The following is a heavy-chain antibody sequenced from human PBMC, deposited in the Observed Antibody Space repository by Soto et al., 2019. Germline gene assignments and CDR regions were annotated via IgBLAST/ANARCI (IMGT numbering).Heavy chain of an antibody. CDR2: INPSGGST. J-gene: IGHJ6*02. CDR1: GYTFTSYY. CDR3: ARDPLYGDYSNYYYGMDV. V-gene: IGHV1-46*01. D-gene: IGHD4-17*01. Sequence: EASVKVSCKASGYTFTSYYMHWVRQAPGQGLEWMGIINPSGGSTSYAQKFQGRVTMTRDTSTSTVYMELSSLRSEDTAVYYCARDPLYGDYSNYYYGMDVWGQGTTVTVSS.